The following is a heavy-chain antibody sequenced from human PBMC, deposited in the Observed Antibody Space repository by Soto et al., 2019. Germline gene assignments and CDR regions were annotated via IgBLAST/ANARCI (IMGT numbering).Heavy chain of an antibody. CDR3: ARLTRISFNSLLYYYYYMDV. V-gene: IGHV1-8*01. J-gene: IGHJ6*03. D-gene: IGHD2-15*01. CDR1: GYTFTSYA. Sequence: ASVKVSCKASGYTFTSYAVTWVRQATGQGLEWMGWMNPNSGNTGYAQKFQGRVTMTRNTSISTACMELSSLRSEDTAVYYCARLTRISFNSLLYYYYYMDVLGKGTTVTVSS. CDR2: MNPNSGNT.